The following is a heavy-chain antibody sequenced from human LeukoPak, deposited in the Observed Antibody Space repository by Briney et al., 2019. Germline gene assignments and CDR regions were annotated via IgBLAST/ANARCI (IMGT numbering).Heavy chain of an antibody. CDR2: IYTSGST. V-gene: IGHV4-4*07. CDR1: GGSISSYY. D-gene: IGHD2-2*01. Sequence: SETLSLTCTVSGGSISSYYWSWIRQLAGKGLEWIGRIYTSGSTNYNPSLKSRVTMSVDTSKNQFSLKLSSVTAADTAVYYCARAVVPAADNWFDPWGQGTLVTVSS. J-gene: IGHJ5*02. CDR3: ARAVVPAADNWFDP.